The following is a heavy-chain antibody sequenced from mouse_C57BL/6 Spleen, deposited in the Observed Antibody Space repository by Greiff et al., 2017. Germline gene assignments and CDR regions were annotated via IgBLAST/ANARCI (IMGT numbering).Heavy chain of an antibody. V-gene: IGHV1-69*01. CDR2: IDPSDSYT. Sequence: VKLQQPGAELVMPGASVKLSCKASGYTFTSYWMHWVKQRPGQGLEWIGEIDPSDSYTNYNQKFKGKSTLTVDKSSSTAYMQLSSLTSEDSAVYYCARGIYYYGSNAWFAYWGQGTLVTVSA. CDR1: GYTFTSYW. J-gene: IGHJ3*01. D-gene: IGHD1-1*01. CDR3: ARGIYYYGSNAWFAY.